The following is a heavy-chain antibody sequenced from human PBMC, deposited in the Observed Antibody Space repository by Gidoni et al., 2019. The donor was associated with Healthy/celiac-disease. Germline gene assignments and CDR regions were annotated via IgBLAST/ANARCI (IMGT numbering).Heavy chain of an antibody. CDR2: SNSDGSST. D-gene: IGHD2-2*02. J-gene: IGHJ6*02. Sequence: EVQLVESGGGLVQPGGSLRLSCAASGFTFSSYWMHWVRQAPGKGLVWVSRSNSDGSSTSYADSVKGRVTIARDNDKNTLYLKMNSLRAEDTAVYYCARVVVVPAAIKSYYYYGMDVWGQGTTVTVSS. CDR1: GFTFSSYW. V-gene: IGHV3-74*01. CDR3: ARVVVVPAAIKSYYYYGMDV.